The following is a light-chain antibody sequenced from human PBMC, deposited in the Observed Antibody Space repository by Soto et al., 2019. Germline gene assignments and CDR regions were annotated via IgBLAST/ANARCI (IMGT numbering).Light chain of an antibody. V-gene: IGKV3-15*01. J-gene: IGKJ1*01. CDR2: GAS. CDR3: QQYNSWFRT. CDR1: QSVSSN. Sequence: EIVMTQSPATLSVSPGERATLSCRASQSVSSNLAWYQRKPGQAPRLRVYGASTRAPGIPARFSGSGSGTEFTLTISSLQPEDLAVYYCQQYNSWFRTFGQGTKVEIK.